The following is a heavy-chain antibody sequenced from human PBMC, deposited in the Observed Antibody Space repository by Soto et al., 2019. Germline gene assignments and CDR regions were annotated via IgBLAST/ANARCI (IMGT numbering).Heavy chain of an antibody. D-gene: IGHD6-19*01. V-gene: IGHV1-18*01. CDR2: ISADNGNT. Sequence: ASVKVSCKASGYTFTSYGISWVRQAPGQGLEWMGWISADNGNTTYAQKLQGRVAITRDTSTSTSYLEMTSLTSADTAAYYCAADTLQKAVWGQGTLVTVSS. J-gene: IGHJ4*02. CDR1: GYTFTSYG. CDR3: AADTLQKAV.